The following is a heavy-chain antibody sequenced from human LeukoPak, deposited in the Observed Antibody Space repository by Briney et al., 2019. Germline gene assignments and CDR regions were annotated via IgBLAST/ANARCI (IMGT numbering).Heavy chain of an antibody. J-gene: IGHJ6*04. CDR2: IYHSGST. D-gene: IGHD3-10*01. V-gene: IGHV4-4*02. CDR1: GGSISSSNW. Sequence: ASETLSLTCAASGGSISSSNWWSWVRQPPGKGLEWIGEIYHSGSTNYNPSLKSRVTISVDKSKNQFSLKLSSVTAADTAVYYCARAYGSEEDYYYGMDVWGKGTTVTISS. CDR3: ARAYGSEEDYYYGMDV.